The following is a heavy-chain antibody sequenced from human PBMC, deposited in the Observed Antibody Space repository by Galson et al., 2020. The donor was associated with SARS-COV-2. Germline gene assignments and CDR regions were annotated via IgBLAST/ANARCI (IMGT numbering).Heavy chain of an antibody. CDR3: ARQAAMIRFGGVMPGDLDY. D-gene: IGHD3-16*01. CDR2: IYYSGST. V-gene: IGHV4-39*01. CDR1: GGSISSSSYY. Sequence: SETLSLTCTVSGGSISSSSYYWGWIRQPPGKGLEWIGSIYYSGSTYSNPSLKRRVTISVDTSKNQFSLKLSSVTAADTAVYYCARQAAMIRFGGVMPGDLDYWGQGTLVTVSS. J-gene: IGHJ4*02.